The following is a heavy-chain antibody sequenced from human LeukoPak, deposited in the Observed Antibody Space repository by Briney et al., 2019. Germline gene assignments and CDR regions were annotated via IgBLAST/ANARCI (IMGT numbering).Heavy chain of an antibody. J-gene: IGHJ3*02. CDR2: ISYDGSNK. Sequence: GGSLRLSCAASGFTFSSYAMHWVRQAPGKGLEWVAVISYDGSNKYYADSVKGRFTISRDNSKNTLYLQMNSLRAEDTAVYYCVRDGGSAWYINGDEAFDIWGQGTMVTVSS. CDR3: VRDGGSAWYINGDEAFDI. V-gene: IGHV3-30*04. CDR1: GFTFSSYA. D-gene: IGHD6-19*01.